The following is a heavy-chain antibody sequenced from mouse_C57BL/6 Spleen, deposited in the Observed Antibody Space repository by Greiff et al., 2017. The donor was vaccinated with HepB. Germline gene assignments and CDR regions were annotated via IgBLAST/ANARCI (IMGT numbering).Heavy chain of an antibody. V-gene: IGHV1-64*01. CDR3: ARRDDSYWYFDV. CDR2: IHPNSGST. D-gene: IGHD2-4*01. CDR1: GYTFTSYW. Sequence: QVQLKQPGAELVKPGASVKLSCKASGYTFTSYWMHWVKQRPGQGLEWIGMIHPNSGSTNYNEKFKSKATLTVDKSSSTAYMQLSSLTSEDSAVYYCARRDDSYWYFDVWGTGTTVTVSS. J-gene: IGHJ1*03.